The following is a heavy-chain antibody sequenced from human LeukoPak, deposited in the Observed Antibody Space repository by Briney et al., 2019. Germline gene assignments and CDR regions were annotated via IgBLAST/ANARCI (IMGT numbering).Heavy chain of an antibody. Sequence: GGSLRLSCAASGFTFSSYAMSWVRQAPGKGLEWVSAISGNGGSTYYADSVKGRFTISRDNSKNTLYLQMNSLRAEDTAVYYCAKGSGSDYYYGMDVCGKGTTVTVSS. D-gene: IGHD2-15*01. CDR1: GFTFSSYA. CDR2: ISGNGGST. J-gene: IGHJ6*04. CDR3: AKGSGSDYYYGMDV. V-gene: IGHV3-23*01.